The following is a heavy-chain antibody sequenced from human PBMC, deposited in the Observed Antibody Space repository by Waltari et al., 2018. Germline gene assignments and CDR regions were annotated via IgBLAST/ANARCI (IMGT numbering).Heavy chain of an antibody. CDR3: AREAEGSGSFSGWFDY. J-gene: IGHJ4*02. V-gene: IGHV3-53*02. Sequence: EVQLVETGGGLIQPGGSLSLSCAASGFPVSSNYMSWVRQAPGKGLEWVSVIYSGGSTYYADSVKGRFTISRDNSKNTLYLQMNSLRAEDTAVYYCAREAEGSGSFSGWFDYWGQGTLVTVSS. CDR1: GFPVSSNY. D-gene: IGHD6-19*01. CDR2: IYSGGST.